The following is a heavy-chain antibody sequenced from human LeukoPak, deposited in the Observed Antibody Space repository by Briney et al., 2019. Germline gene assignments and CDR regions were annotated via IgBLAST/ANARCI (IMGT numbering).Heavy chain of an antibody. J-gene: IGHJ4*02. Sequence: PGGSLRLSCAASGFTFSSYSMNWVRQAPGKGLEWVSVIYSGGSTYYADSVKGRFTISRDNSKNTLYLQMNSLRAEDTAVYYCARDRGSSWYESDYWGQGTLVTVSS. V-gene: IGHV3-66*01. CDR3: ARDRGSSWYESDY. CDR2: IYSGGST. D-gene: IGHD6-13*01. CDR1: GFTFSSYS.